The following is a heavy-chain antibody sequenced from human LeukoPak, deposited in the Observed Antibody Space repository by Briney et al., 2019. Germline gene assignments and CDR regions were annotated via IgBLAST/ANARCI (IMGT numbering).Heavy chain of an antibody. V-gene: IGHV4-59*01. CDR3: ARDRALFNYGDYVGSLESWYFDL. CDR2: IYYSGST. D-gene: IGHD4-17*01. J-gene: IGHJ2*01. Sequence: PSETLSLTCTVSGGSISSYYWSWIRQPPGKGLEWIGYIYYSGSTNYNPSLKSRVTISVDTSKNQFSLKLSSVTAADTAVYYCARDRALFNYGDYVGSLESWYFDLWGRGTLVTVSS. CDR1: GGSISSYY.